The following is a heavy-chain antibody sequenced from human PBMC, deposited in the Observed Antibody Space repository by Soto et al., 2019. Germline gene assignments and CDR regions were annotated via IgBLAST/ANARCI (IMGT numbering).Heavy chain of an antibody. J-gene: IGHJ4*02. CDR1: GGSISSGGYY. CDR3: AREVTVNYYFDY. Sequence: QVQLQESGPGLVKPSQTLFLTCTVSGGSISSGGYYWSWIRQHPGKGLEWIGYIYYSGSTYYNPSLKSRVTISVDTSKNQFSLKLSSVTAADTAVYYCAREVTVNYYFDYWGQGTLVTVSS. D-gene: IGHD4-17*01. CDR2: IYYSGST. V-gene: IGHV4-31*03.